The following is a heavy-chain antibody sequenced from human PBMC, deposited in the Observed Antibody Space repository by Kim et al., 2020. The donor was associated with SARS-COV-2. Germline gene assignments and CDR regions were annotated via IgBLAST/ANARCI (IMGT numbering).Heavy chain of an antibody. V-gene: IGHV3-30*03. CDR2: ISYDGSNK. J-gene: IGHJ4*02. CDR1: GFTFSSYG. Sequence: GGSLRLSCAASGFTFSSYGMHWVRQAPGKGLEWVAVISYDGSNKYYADSVKGRFTISRDNSKNTLYLQMNSLRAEDTAVYYCATESRIAVAEAFDYWGQGTLVTVSS. CDR3: ATESRIAVAEAFDY. D-gene: IGHD6-19*01.